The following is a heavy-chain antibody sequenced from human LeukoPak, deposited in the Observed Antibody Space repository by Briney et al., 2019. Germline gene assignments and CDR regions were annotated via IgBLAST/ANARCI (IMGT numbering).Heavy chain of an antibody. CDR2: IKQGGSEK. J-gene: IGHJ4*02. CDR1: GFMFSSSW. D-gene: IGHD6-13*01. V-gene: IGHV3-7*01. CDR3: ARAIAAAGKGPNDY. Sequence: PGGSLRLSCAASGFMFSSSWMSWVRQTPGKGLEWVANIKQGGSEKYYVDSVKGRFTISRDNAKNSLYLQMNSLRAEDTAVYYCARAIAAAGKGPNDYWGQGTLVTVSS.